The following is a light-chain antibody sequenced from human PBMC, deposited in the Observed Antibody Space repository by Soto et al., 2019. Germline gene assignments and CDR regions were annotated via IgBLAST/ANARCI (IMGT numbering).Light chain of an antibody. CDR1: SSNIGSNY. V-gene: IGLV1-47*01. Sequence: QSVLTQPPSASGTPGQRVTISCSGRSSNIGSNYVYWYQQLPGTAPKLLIYRNNQRPSGVPDRFSGSKSGTSASLAISGLRSEDEGDYYCAAWDDSLSGRVFGGGTKLTVL. J-gene: IGLJ3*02. CDR3: AAWDDSLSGRV. CDR2: RNN.